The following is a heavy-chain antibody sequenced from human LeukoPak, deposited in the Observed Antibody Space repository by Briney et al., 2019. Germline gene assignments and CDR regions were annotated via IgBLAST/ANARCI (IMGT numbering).Heavy chain of an antibody. CDR3: ARDLIAAAGGYYFDY. CDR1: GFTFSSYA. D-gene: IGHD6-13*01. V-gene: IGHV3-30*04. J-gene: IGHJ4*02. Sequence: PGGSLRLSCAASGFTFSSYAMHWVRQAPGKGLEWVAVISYDGSNKYYADSVKARFTISRDNSKNSLYLQMNSLRAEDTAVYYCARDLIAAAGGYYFDYWGQGTLVTVSS. CDR2: ISYDGSNK.